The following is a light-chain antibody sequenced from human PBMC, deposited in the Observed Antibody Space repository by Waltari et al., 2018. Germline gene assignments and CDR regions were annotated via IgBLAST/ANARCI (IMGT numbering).Light chain of an antibody. V-gene: IGKV4-1*01. Sequence: DIVMTQSPDSLAVSLGERATINCKSSQSVLYNSNNKNYVAWYQQKPGQAPKLLIYWASTRESGFPDRFSGSGSGTDFTLTISRLQAEDVAVYYCQQYYSTPRTFGQGTKLEIK. J-gene: IGKJ2*02. CDR2: WAS. CDR3: QQYYSTPRT. CDR1: QSVLYNSNNKNY.